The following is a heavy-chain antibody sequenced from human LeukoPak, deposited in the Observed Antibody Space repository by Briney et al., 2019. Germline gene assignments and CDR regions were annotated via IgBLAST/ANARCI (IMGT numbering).Heavy chain of an antibody. Sequence: ASVKVSCKDSGYTFTSYGISWVRQAPGQGLEWMGWISAYNGNTNYAQKLQGRVTMTTDTSTSTAYMELRSLRSDDTAVYYCARGPPLDYYYGMDVWGQGTTVTVSS. V-gene: IGHV1-18*01. D-gene: IGHD1-1*01. CDR3: ARGPPLDYYYGMDV. J-gene: IGHJ6*02. CDR1: GYTFTSYG. CDR2: ISAYNGNT.